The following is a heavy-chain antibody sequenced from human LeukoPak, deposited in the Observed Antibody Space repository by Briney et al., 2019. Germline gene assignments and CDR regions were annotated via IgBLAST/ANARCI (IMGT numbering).Heavy chain of an antibody. D-gene: IGHD3-10*01. CDR3: ARANMVRGVRAFDI. J-gene: IGHJ3*02. Sequence: GGSLRLSCAASGFTFSSYEMNWVRQAPGKGLEWVSSISSSSSYIYYADSVKGRFTISRDNAKNSLYLQMNSLRAEDTAVYYCARANMVRGVRAFDIWGQGTMVTVSS. V-gene: IGHV3-21*01. CDR2: ISSSSSYI. CDR1: GFTFSSYE.